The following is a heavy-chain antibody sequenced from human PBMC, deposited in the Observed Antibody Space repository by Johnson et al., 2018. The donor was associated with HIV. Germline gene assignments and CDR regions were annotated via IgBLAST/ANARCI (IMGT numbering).Heavy chain of an antibody. V-gene: IGHV3-30*19. CDR2: ISYDGSNK. Sequence: QLVESGGGVVQPGGSLRLSCAAAGFTFSSYGMHWVRQAPGKGLEWVAFISYDGSNKYYADSVKGRFTISRDNSKNTLYLKMNSLKVEDTAVYYCARDKGSWFDDAFDIWGQGTMVTVSS. J-gene: IGHJ3*02. CDR3: ARDKGSWFDDAFDI. D-gene: IGHD6-13*01. CDR1: GFTFSSYG.